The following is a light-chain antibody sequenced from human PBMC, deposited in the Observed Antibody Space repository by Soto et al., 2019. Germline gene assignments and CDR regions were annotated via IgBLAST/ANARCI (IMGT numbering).Light chain of an antibody. CDR1: GSDIGAYNF. CDR2: GVT. J-gene: IGLJ3*02. CDR3: SSYTSSGV. V-gene: IGLV2-8*01. Sequence: QSALAQPPSASGSPGQSVTISCTGSGSDIGAYNFVSWYQQHPGKAPKLMIFGVTERPSGVPDRFSGSKSGNTASLTVSGLQADDEAVYYCSSYTSSGVFGGGTKVTVL.